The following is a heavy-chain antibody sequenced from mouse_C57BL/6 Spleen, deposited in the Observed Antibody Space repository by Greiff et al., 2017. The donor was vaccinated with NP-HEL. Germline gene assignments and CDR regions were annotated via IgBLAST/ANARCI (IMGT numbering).Heavy chain of an antibody. CDR1: GYTFTDYY. Sequence: EVQLQQSGPELVKPGASVKISCKASGYTFTDYYMNWVKQSHGKSLEWIGDINPNNGGTSYNQKFKGKATLTVDKSSSTAYMELRSLTSEDSAVYYCARALYSNWYFDVWGTGTTVTVSS. V-gene: IGHV1-26*01. CDR2: INPNNGGT. CDR3: ARALYSNWYFDV. D-gene: IGHD2-5*01. J-gene: IGHJ1*03.